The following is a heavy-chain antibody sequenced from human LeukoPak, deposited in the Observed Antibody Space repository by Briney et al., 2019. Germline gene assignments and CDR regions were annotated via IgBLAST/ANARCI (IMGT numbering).Heavy chain of an antibody. CDR3: ARTGYCSSTSCSANGWFDP. V-gene: IGHV3-48*01. Sequence: PGGSLRLSCAAPGFTFSSYGMHWVRQAPGKGLEWVSYISSSSSTIYYADSVKGRFTISRDNAKNSLYLQMNSLRAEDTAVYYCARTGYCSSTSCSANGWFDPWGQGTLVTVSS. D-gene: IGHD2-2*01. J-gene: IGHJ5*02. CDR2: ISSSSSTI. CDR1: GFTFSSYG.